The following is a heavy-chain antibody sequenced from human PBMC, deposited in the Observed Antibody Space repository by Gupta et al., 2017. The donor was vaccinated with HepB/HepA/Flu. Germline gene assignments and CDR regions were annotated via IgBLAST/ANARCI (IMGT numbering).Heavy chain of an antibody. CDR3: AREQEGGGFDY. Sequence: QLQLQESGSGLVKPSQTLSLTCAVSGGSISSGGYSWSWIRQPPGKGLEWIGYIYRSGSTYYNPPLKSRVTISVDRSKNQFSLRLSSVTAADTAVYYCAREQEGGGFDYWGQGTLVTVSS. CDR2: IYRSGST. CDR1: GGSISSGGYS. D-gene: IGHD3-16*01. V-gene: IGHV4-30-2*01. J-gene: IGHJ4*02.